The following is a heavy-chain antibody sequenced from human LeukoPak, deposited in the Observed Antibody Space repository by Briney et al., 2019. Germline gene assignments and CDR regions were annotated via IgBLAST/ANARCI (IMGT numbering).Heavy chain of an antibody. CDR3: AREYSSSSPDFDY. V-gene: IGHV1-2*02. CDR2: INPNSGGT. J-gene: IGHJ4*02. CDR1: GYTFTGYY. Sequence: ASVKVSCKASGYTFTGYYMHWVRQAPGQGLEWMGWINPNSGGTNYAQKFQGRVTMTRDTSISTAYMELSRLRSDDTAVYYCAREYSSSSPDFDYWGQGTLVTVSS. D-gene: IGHD6-6*01.